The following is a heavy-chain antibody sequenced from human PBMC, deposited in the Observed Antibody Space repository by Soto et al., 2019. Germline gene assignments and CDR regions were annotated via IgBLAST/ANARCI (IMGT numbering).Heavy chain of an antibody. D-gene: IGHD5-12*01. CDR1: GYTFTSYY. CDR3: ARDFREYSGYEVYYYYYGMDV. J-gene: IGHJ6*02. CDR2: INPSGGGT. Sequence: GASVKVSCKASGYTFTSYYMHWVRQAPGQGLEWMGIINPSGGGTNYAQKFQGWVTMTRDTSISTAYMELSRLRSDDTAVYYCARDFREYSGYEVYYYYYGMDVWGQGTTVTVSS. V-gene: IGHV1-2*04.